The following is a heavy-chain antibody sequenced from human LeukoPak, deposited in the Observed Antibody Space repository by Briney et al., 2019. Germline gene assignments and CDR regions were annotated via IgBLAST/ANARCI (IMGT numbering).Heavy chain of an antibody. Sequence: GRSLRLSCAASGFTFSSYGMHWVRQAPGKGLEWVANIKQDGSARYYVDSVKGRFTISRDNAKNSLYLQMNSLRAEDTAVYYCARDSGLRAFDLWGRGTLVTVSS. D-gene: IGHD3-10*01. V-gene: IGHV3-7*04. J-gene: IGHJ2*01. CDR3: ARDSGLRAFDL. CDR1: GFTFSSYG. CDR2: IKQDGSAR.